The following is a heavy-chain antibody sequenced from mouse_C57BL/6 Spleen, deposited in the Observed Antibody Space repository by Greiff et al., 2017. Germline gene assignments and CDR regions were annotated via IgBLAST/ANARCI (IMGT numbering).Heavy chain of an antibody. CDR2: IYPGSGST. CDR3: AINYGSSYDWYFDV. J-gene: IGHJ1*03. D-gene: IGHD1-1*01. Sequence: QVQLQQPGAELVKPGASVKMSCKASGYTFTSYWITWVQQRPGQGLEWIGDIYPGSGSTNYNEKFKSKATLTVDTSSSTAYMQLSSLTSEDSAVYYGAINYGSSYDWYFDVWGTGTTVTVSS. V-gene: IGHV1-55*01. CDR1: GYTFTSYW.